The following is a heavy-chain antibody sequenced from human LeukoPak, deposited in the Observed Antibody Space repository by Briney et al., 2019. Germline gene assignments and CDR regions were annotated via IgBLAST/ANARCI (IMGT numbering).Heavy chain of an antibody. CDR3: ARDLNYGAEYYFDY. Sequence: GGSLRLSCAASGFTFSSYSMNWGRQAPGKGLEWVSSISSSSSYIYYADSVKGRFTISRDNAKNSLYLQMNSLRAEDTAVYYCARDLNYGAEYYFDYWGQGTLVTVSS. CDR2: ISSSSSYI. J-gene: IGHJ4*02. D-gene: IGHD4-11*01. V-gene: IGHV3-21*01. CDR1: GFTFSSYS.